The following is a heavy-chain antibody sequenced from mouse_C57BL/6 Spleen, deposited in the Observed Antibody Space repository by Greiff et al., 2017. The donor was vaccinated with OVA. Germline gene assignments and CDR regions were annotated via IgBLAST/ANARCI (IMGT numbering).Heavy chain of an antibody. CDR2: IDPETGGT. D-gene: IGHD1-1*01. CDR1: GYTFTDYE. CDR3: TRRGSYYYGSSCDY. Sequence: VQLQQSGAELVRPGASVTLSCKASGYTFTDYEMHWVKQTPVHGLEWIGAIDPETGGTAYNQKFKGKAILTADKSSSTAYMELRSLTSEDSAVYYCTRRGSYYYGSSCDYWGQGTTLTVSS. V-gene: IGHV1-15*01. J-gene: IGHJ2*01.